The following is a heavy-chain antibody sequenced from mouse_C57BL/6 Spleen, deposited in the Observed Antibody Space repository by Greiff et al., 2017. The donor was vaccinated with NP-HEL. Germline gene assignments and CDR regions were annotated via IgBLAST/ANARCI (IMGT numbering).Heavy chain of an antibody. V-gene: IGHV1-15*01. CDR2: IDPETGGT. Sequence: QVQLQQSGAELVRPGASVTLSCKASGYTFTDYEMHWVKQTPVHGLEWIGAIDPETGGTAYNQKFKGKAILTADKSSSTAYMELRSLTSEDSAVYYCTRRASNFYAMDYWGQGTSVTVSS. CDR3: TRRASNFYAMDY. CDR1: GYTFTDYE. D-gene: IGHD4-1*01. J-gene: IGHJ4*01.